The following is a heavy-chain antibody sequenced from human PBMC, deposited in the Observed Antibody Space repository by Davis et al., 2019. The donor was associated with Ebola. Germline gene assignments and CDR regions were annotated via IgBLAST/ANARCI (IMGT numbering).Heavy chain of an antibody. J-gene: IGHJ6*02. CDR3: AREAYYYHGMDV. V-gene: IGHV3-53*04. CDR2: IHSGGAT. Sequence: GESLKISCADSVITFSSYAMTWVRQAPGKGLEWVSVIHSGGATYHADSVQGRFTISRNNRKNTLYLQMNSLRAEDTAVYYCAREAYYYHGMDVWGQGTTVTV. CDR1: VITFSSYA.